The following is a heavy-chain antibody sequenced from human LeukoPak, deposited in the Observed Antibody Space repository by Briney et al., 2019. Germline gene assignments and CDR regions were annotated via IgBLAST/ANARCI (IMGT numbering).Heavy chain of an antibody. D-gene: IGHD1-26*01. J-gene: IGHJ4*02. Sequence: GGSLRLCCAASGFTFSDYYMSWIRQAPGKGLEWVSYISSSGSTIYYADSVKGRLTISRDNAKNSLYLQMNSLRAEDTAVYYCARGSGSYMDDPYDYWGQGTLVTVSS. V-gene: IGHV3-11*01. CDR2: ISSSGSTI. CDR3: ARGSGSYMDDPYDY. CDR1: GFTFSDYY.